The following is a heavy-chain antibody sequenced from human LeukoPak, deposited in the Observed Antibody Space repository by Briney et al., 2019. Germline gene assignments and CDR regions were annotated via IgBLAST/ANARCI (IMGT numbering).Heavy chain of an antibody. CDR2: IYSGGST. D-gene: IGHD3-3*01. CDR3: ARRGKDFWSGYYTGLYY. CDR1: GFTVSSNY. V-gene: IGHV3-66*02. Sequence: GGSLRLSCAASGFTVSSNYMSWVRQAPGEGLEWVSVIYSGGSTYYADSVKGRFTISRDNSKNTLYLQMNSLRAEDTAMYYCARRGKDFWSGYYTGLYYWGQGTLVTVSS. J-gene: IGHJ4*02.